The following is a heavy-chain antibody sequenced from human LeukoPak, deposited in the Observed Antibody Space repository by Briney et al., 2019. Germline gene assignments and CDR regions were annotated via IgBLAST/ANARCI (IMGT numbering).Heavy chain of an antibody. Sequence: GGSLRLSCAASGFTFSSYSMNWVRQAPGKGLEWVSYISSSGSTIYYADSVKGRFTISRDNAKNSLYLQMNSLRAEGTAVYYCAREESWYFDYWGQGTLVTVSS. J-gene: IGHJ4*02. CDR1: GFTFSSYS. D-gene: IGHD3-10*01. V-gene: IGHV3-48*01. CDR2: ISSSGSTI. CDR3: AREESWYFDY.